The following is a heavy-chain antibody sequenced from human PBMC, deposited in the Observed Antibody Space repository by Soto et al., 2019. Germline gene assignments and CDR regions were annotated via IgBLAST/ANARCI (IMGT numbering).Heavy chain of an antibody. CDR2: IWYDGDKK. CDR1: GFVFSSCD. D-gene: IGHD4-17*01. Sequence: RGSLRLSCATSGFVFSSCDMHWIRQAPGKGLEWVPFIWYDGDKKDYGYSVKGRFTISRDNSNNTLYLQMNSLRVEDTAVYYCARQGTVAGPGAFNXSGQVILVT. CDR3: ARQGTVAGPGAFNX. J-gene: IGHJ4*02. V-gene: IGHV3-33*01.